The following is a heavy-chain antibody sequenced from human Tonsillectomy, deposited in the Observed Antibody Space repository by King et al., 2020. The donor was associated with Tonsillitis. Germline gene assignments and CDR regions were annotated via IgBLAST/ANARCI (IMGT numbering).Heavy chain of an antibody. CDR2: INSAGSTT. Sequence: VQLVESGGGLVQPGGSLRLSCAASGFTFSSYWMHWVRQAPGKGLMWVSRINSAGSTTTYADSVKGRFTISRDNAKNTLYLKMNSLRAEDTALYYCARGLLERSTITIAYWGQGTLVTVSS. CDR3: ARGLLERSTITIAY. D-gene: IGHD5-24*01. V-gene: IGHV3-74*01. J-gene: IGHJ4*02. CDR1: GFTFSSYW.